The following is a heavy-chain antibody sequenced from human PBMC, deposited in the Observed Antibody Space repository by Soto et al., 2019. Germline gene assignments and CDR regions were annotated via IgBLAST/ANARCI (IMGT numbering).Heavy chain of an antibody. CDR1: GGTFSSYA. J-gene: IGHJ4*02. Sequence: ASVKVSCKASGGTFSSYAISWVRQAPGQGLEWMGGIIPIFGNTNYAQKLQGRVTMTTDTSTSTAYMELRSLRSDDTAVYYCARWGSYTVTTDYWGQGTLVTVSS. CDR2: IIPIFGNT. CDR3: ARWGSYTVTTDY. V-gene: IGHV1-18*01. D-gene: IGHD4-17*01.